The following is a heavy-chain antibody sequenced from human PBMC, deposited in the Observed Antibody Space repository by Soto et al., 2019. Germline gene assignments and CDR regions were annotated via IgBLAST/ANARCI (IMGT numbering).Heavy chain of an antibody. V-gene: IGHV1-69*06. CDR3: ARVRVIRGVIPSHFGL. Sequence: QAHLAQSGAEVKKPGSSVTVSCKASGGTFNSYGISWVRQAPGQGLDWMGVIIPLYGTVNYAQQFQGRVSIAADTSTSTAYMDLNSLRSDDTAVYYCARVRVIRGVIPSHFGLWGQGTQVTVSP. CDR1: GGTFNSYG. J-gene: IGHJ4*02. D-gene: IGHD3-10*01. CDR2: IIPLYGTV.